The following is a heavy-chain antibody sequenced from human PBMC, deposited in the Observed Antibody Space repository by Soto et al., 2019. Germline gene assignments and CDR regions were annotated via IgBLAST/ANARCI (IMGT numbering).Heavy chain of an antibody. CDR2: IYYSGST. CDR1: GGSISSYY. CDR3: ARGKPYGSGGLDY. J-gene: IGHJ4*02. V-gene: IGHV4-59*01. D-gene: IGHD3-10*01. Sequence: KASETLSLTCTVSGGSISSYYWSWIRQPPGKGLEWIGYIYYSGSTNYNPSLKSRVTISVDTSKNQFSLKLSSVTAADTAVYYCARGKPYGSGGLDYWGQGTLVTVSS.